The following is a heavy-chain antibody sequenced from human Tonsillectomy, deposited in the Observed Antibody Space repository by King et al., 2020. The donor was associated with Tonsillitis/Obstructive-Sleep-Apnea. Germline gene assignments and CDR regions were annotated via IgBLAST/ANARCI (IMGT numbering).Heavy chain of an antibody. J-gene: IGHJ2*01. V-gene: IGHV3-74*01. CDR3: ARVFCTSTSCFYWYFDL. CDR1: GFTFSTYW. Sequence: VQLVESGGGLAQPGGSLRLSCAASGFTFSTYWMHWVRQAPGKGLVWVSRLNSDGSSTTYADSGKGRFTISRDNAKNTLYLQMNSLRAEDTAVYYCARVFCTSTSCFYWYFDLWGRGTLVTVSS. D-gene: IGHD2-2*01. CDR2: LNSDGSST.